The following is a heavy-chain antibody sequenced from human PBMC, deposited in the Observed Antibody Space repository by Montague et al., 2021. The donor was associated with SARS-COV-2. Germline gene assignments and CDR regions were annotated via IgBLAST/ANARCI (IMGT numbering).Heavy chain of an antibody. CDR2: ISSSGGI. V-gene: IGHV4-4*07. CDR1: GSISGYY. J-gene: IGHJ4*02. Sequence: SETLSLTGTVSGSISGYYWTWIRQSAGKGLEWIGRISSSGGIDYNASLKGRVTMSLDTSKIQLSLKLSSVTAADTAVYYCARQYIGYDRRFDYWGQGALVTVSP. CDR3: ARQYIGYDRRFDY. D-gene: IGHD5-12*01.